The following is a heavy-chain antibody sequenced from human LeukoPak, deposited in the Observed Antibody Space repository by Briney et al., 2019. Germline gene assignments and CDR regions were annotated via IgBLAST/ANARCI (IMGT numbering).Heavy chain of an antibody. D-gene: IGHD3-22*01. CDR1: GGSISSYY. J-gene: IGHJ3*02. Sequence: SETLSLTCTVSGGSISSYYWSWIRQPPGKGLEWIGYIYYSGSTNYNPSLKSRVTISVDTSKNQFSLKLSSVTAADTAVYYCARGYYNDIMGNAFDMWGQGTMVTVLS. V-gene: IGHV4-59*01. CDR3: ARGYYNDIMGNAFDM. CDR2: IYYSGST.